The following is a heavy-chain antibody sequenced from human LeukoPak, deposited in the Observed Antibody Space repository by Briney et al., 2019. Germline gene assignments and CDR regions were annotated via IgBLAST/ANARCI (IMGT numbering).Heavy chain of an antibody. Sequence: ASVKVSCKASGYTFTGYHMHWVRQAPGQGLEWMGWINPNSGGTNYAQKFQGRVTMTRDTSISTAYMELSRLRSDDTAVYYCARVNDYVWGSYRPYFDYWGQGTLVTVSS. CDR3: ARVNDYVWGSYRPYFDY. V-gene: IGHV1-2*02. D-gene: IGHD3-16*02. CDR2: INPNSGGT. CDR1: GYTFTGYH. J-gene: IGHJ4*02.